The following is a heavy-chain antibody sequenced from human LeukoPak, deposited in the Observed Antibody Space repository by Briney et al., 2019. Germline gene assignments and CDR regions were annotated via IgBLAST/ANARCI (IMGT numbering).Heavy chain of an antibody. CDR3: ATLAATAPRYFDY. CDR2: IYHSGST. CDR1: GYSISSVYY. J-gene: IGHJ4*02. Sequence: SETLSLTCIVSGYSISSVYYWGWIRQPPGKGLEWIGSIYHSGSTYYKPSLKSRITISVDTSKNQFSLKLTSVTAADTAVYYCATLAATAPRYFDYWSQGALVTVSS. D-gene: IGHD6-13*01. V-gene: IGHV4-38-2*02.